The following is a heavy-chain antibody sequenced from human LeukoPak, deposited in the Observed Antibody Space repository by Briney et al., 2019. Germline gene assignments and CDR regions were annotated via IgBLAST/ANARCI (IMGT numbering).Heavy chain of an antibody. Sequence: SETLSLTCTVSGGSISSYYWSWIRQPAGKGLEWIGRIYTSGSTNYNPSLKGRVTMSVDTSKNQSSLKLSSVTAADTAVYYCARVSSEQWLVPDGPLDYWGQGTLVTVSS. J-gene: IGHJ4*02. D-gene: IGHD6-19*01. CDR2: IYTSGST. CDR1: GGSISSYY. CDR3: ARVSSEQWLVPDGPLDY. V-gene: IGHV4-4*07.